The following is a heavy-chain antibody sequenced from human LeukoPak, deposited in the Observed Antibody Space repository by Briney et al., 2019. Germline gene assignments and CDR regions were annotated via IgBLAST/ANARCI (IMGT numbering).Heavy chain of an antibody. CDR3: VKDPVASAVAGTNYFDY. J-gene: IGHJ4*02. CDR1: GFAFSSYG. CDR2: IRYDGNNK. D-gene: IGHD6-19*01. V-gene: IGHV3-30*02. Sequence: PGGSLRLSCAASGFAFSSYGIHWVRQAPGKGLEWVAFIRYDGNNKYYADSVKGRLTTSRDNSKNTLYLQMNSLSAEDTAVYYCVKDPVASAVAGTNYFDYWGQGTLVTVSS.